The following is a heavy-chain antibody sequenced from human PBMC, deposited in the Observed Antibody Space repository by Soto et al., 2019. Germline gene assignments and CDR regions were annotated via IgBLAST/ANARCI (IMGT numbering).Heavy chain of an antibody. CDR2: IYKSATT. V-gene: IGHV4-30-4*01. Sequence: SETLSLTCSVSGDSISTVDYFWAWIRQPPGQALEYIGYIYKSATTYYNPSFEGRVAISLDTSKSHFSLNVTSVTAADTAVYFSARGRSSLPGSCFPNCFDSWGQGTLVTVSS. J-gene: IGHJ5*01. CDR1: GDSISTVDYF. D-gene: IGHD2-2*01. CDR3: ARGRSSLPGSCFPNCFDS.